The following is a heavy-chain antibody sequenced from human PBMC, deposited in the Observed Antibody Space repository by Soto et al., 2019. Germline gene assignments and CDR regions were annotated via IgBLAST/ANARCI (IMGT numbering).Heavy chain of an antibody. CDR3: ASSSITGTNGFYYYYYYGMDV. CDR2: INHSGST. J-gene: IGHJ6*02. D-gene: IGHD1-7*01. CDR1: GGSFSGYY. V-gene: IGHV4-34*01. Sequence: SETLSLTCAVYGGSFSGYYWSWIRQPPGKGLEWIGEINHSGSTNYNPSLKSRVTISVDTSKNQFSLRLSSVTAADTAVYYCASSSITGTNGFYYYYYYGMDVWGQGTTVTVSS.